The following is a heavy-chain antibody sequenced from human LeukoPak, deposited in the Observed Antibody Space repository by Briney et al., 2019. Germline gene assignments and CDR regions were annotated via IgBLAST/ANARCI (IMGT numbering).Heavy chain of an antibody. V-gene: IGHV4-59*01. CDR1: GGSISSYY. Sequence: SETLSLTCTVSGGSISSYYWSWIRQPPGKGLEWIGYIYYSGSTNYNPSLKSRVTISVDTSKNQFSLKLSSVTAADTAVYYCARVGSSTRPYYYMDVWGKGTTVTVSS. J-gene: IGHJ6*03. CDR2: IYYSGST. CDR3: ARVGSSTRPYYYMDV. D-gene: IGHD2-2*01.